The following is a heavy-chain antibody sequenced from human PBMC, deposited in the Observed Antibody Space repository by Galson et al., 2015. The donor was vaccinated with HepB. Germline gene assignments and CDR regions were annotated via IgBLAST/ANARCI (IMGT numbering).Heavy chain of an antibody. V-gene: IGHV1-3*01. CDR2: INVGDGDT. Sequence: SVKVSCKASGYNFIRYDMHWVRQAPGQRLEWMGRINVGDGDTKYSQKFQGRVTITRDTAATSVYMEMRRLRSEDTAVYYCVREGYQLLYGQRGASAFDPWGQGTLVTVSS. D-gene: IGHD2-2*02. CDR3: VREGYQLLYGQRGASAFDP. CDR1: GYNFIRYD. J-gene: IGHJ5*02.